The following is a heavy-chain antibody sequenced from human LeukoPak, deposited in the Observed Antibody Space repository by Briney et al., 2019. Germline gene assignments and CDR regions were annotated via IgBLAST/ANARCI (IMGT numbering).Heavy chain of an antibody. D-gene: IGHD6-13*01. CDR3: AKGDGSSWYGGLGY. V-gene: IGHV3-30*18. J-gene: IGHJ1*01. CDR1: GFTLSSYG. Sequence: QPGRSLRLSCAASGFTLSSYGMHWVRPAPGKGLEGVAVISYDGSNKYYADSVEGRFTISRDNYKNALYLLMNSLRAEDTAVYYCAKGDGSSWYGGLGYWGRGTLVTVFS. CDR2: ISYDGSNK.